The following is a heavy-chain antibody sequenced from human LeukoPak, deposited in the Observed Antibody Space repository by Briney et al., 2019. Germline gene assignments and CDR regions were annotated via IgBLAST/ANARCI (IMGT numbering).Heavy chain of an antibody. Sequence: PGGSLRLSCTVSGFTFSSYNMNWVRQAPGKGLEWVSIISSSSSYIYYADSVKGRFTISRDNAKNSLYLQMNSLRAEDTAVYYCARDWTNYDSSGYYLWGQGTLVTVSS. CDR2: ISSSSSYI. D-gene: IGHD3-22*01. CDR3: ARDWTNYDSSGYYL. J-gene: IGHJ5*02. V-gene: IGHV3-21*01. CDR1: GFTFSSYN.